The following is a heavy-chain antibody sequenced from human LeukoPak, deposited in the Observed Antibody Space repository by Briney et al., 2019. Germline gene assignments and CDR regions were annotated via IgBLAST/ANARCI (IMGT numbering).Heavy chain of an antibody. CDR2: IYYSGST. CDR1: GGSISSYY. CDR3: ARGGYSYAFPNDY. Sequence: SETLSLTCTVSGGSISSYYWSWIRQPPGKGLEWIGYIYYSGSTNCNPSLKSRVTISVDTSKNQFSLKLSSVTAADTAVYYCARGGYSYAFPNDYWGQGTLVTVSS. V-gene: IGHV4-59*08. D-gene: IGHD5-18*01. J-gene: IGHJ4*02.